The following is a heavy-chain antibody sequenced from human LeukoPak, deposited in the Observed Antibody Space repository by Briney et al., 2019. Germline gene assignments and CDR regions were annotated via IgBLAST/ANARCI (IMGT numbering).Heavy chain of an antibody. CDR3: ARVGRGSSWYRPQDY. CDR2: INPNSGGT. Sequence: ASVRVSCKASGYTFTGYYMHWVRQAPGQGLEWMGWINPNSGGTNYAQKFQGWVTMTRNTSISTAYMELSSLRSEDTAVYYCARVGRGSSWYRPQDYWGQGTLVTVSS. D-gene: IGHD6-13*01. CDR1: GYTFTGYY. J-gene: IGHJ4*02. V-gene: IGHV1-2*04.